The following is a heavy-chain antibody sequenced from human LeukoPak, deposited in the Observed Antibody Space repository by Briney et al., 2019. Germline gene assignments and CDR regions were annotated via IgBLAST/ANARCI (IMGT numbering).Heavy chain of an antibody. D-gene: IGHD2-2*01. CDR2: IHTSGST. CDR1: GGSFSGYY. Sequence: SETLSLTCAVYGGSFSGYYWSWIRQPPGKGLEWIGRIHTSGSTNYNPSLKSRVTMPVDTSKNQLSLKLSPVTAADTAVYYCARDQGVTINSFDPSGQGSLATVSS. J-gene: IGHJ5*02. V-gene: IGHV4-59*10. CDR3: ARDQGVTINSFDP.